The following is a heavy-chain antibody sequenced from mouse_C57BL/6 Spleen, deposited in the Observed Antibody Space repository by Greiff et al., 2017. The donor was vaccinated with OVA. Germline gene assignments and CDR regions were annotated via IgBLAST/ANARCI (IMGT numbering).Heavy chain of an antibody. Sequence: VQLQQSGPELVKPGASVKISCKASGYTFTDYYMNWVKQSHGKSLEWIGDINPNNGGTSYNQKFKGKATLTVDKSSSTAYMELRSLTSEDSAFYYCATRSSRGMDYWGQGTSVTVSS. CDR2: INPNNGGT. CDR1: GYTFTDYY. V-gene: IGHV1-26*01. J-gene: IGHJ4*01. CDR3: ATRSSRGMDY. D-gene: IGHD1-1*01.